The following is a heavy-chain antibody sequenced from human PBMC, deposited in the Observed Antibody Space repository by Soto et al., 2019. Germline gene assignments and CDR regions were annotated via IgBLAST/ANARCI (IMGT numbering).Heavy chain of an antibody. J-gene: IGHJ1*01. Sequence: PSETLSLTCSVSGDSISTEGYYWSWIRQHPGKGLEWIGYIYYSGLTSYNPSLKSRVTISRATSKNQFYLKLSSVTAADPAVYYCERSRSYYVEDFQKWGQGTLVIVSS. CDR2: IYYSGLT. CDR3: ERSRSYYVEDFQK. CDR1: GDSISTEGYY. D-gene: IGHD1-26*01. V-gene: IGHV4-31*03.